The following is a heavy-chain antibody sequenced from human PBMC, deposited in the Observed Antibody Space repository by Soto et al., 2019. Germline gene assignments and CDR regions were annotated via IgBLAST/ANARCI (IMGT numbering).Heavy chain of an antibody. CDR1: GYTFTSYG. J-gene: IGHJ3*02. CDR2: MSANNGNT. Sequence: ASVKVSCKASGYTFTSYGISWVRQAPGQGLEWMGWMSANNGNTNYAQKFQGRVTMTTNTSTSTAYMELSSLRSEDTAVYYCARIYYDILTGRFYDAFDIWGQGTMVTVSS. V-gene: IGHV1-18*01. D-gene: IGHD3-9*01. CDR3: ARIYYDILTGRFYDAFDI.